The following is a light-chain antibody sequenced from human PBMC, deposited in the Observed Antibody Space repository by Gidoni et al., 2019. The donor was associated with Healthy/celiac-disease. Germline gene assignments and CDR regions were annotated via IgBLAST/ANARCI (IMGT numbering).Light chain of an antibody. V-gene: IGKV1-5*03. CDR2: TAS. Sequence: DIQMTQSPSTLSASVGDRVTITCRASQSISSWSACYQQKPGKAPKLLIYTASSLESGLPSRISGSGVGTESTITISSLQPDDFATYYRQQDNRPQGCSFGPRTKLEIK. J-gene: IGKJ2*04. CDR1: QSISSW. CDR3: QQDNRPQGCS.